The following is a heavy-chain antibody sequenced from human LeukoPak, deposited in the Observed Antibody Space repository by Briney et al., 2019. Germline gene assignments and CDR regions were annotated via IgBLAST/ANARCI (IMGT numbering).Heavy chain of an antibody. J-gene: IGHJ4*02. V-gene: IGHV4-59*01. CDR1: GGSISSYY. CDR3: ARWSSGWFDY. CDR2: IYYSGST. Sequence: SETLSLTCTVSGGSISSYYWSWIRQPPGKGLEWIGYIYYSGSTNYNPSLKSRVTISVDTSKNHLSLKLSSVTAADTAVYYCARWSSGWFDYWGQGTLVTVSS. D-gene: IGHD6-19*01.